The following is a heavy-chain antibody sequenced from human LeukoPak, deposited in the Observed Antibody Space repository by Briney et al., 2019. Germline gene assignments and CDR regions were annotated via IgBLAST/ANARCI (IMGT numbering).Heavy chain of an antibody. CDR2: TSHDGMNR. J-gene: IGHJ4*02. CDR1: GLHFSGTA. Sequence: PGGSLRLSCAASGLHFSGTAMSWVRQAPGKGLEWVSGTSHDGMNRYYADSVKGRFTISRDNSKKTVSLEMSSLTAADTGVYYCAKAPGSLVSIAARPYYFDYWGQGTLVTVSS. V-gene: IGHV3-23*01. D-gene: IGHD6-6*01. CDR3: AKAPGSLVSIAARPYYFDY.